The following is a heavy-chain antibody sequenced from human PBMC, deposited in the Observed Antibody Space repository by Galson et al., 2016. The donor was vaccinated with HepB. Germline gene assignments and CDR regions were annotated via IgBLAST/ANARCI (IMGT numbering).Heavy chain of an antibody. V-gene: IGHV3-74*01. CDR3: ARDNWGSIDY. J-gene: IGHJ4*02. D-gene: IGHD7-27*01. CDR2: FHVDGTTT. Sequence: SLRLSCAAPGFAFSAFGMHWVRQAPGKGLVEVSQFHVDGTTTIYADSVKGRFTISRDSAKNMLYLQMNSLTAEDTGVYYCARDNWGSIDYWGQGILVTVSS. CDR1: GFAFSAFG.